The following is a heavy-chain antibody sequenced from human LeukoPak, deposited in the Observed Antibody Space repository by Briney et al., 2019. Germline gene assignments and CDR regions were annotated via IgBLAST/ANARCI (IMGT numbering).Heavy chain of an antibody. D-gene: IGHD2/OR15-2a*01. CDR2: IYTSGST. CDR3: ARAALSYYYYYMDV. CDR1: GGSISSGSYY. Sequence: SETLSLTCTVSGGSISSGSYYWSWIRQPAGKGLEWIGRIYTSGSTNYNPSLKSRVTISVDTSKNQFSLKLSSVTAADTAVYYCARAALSYYYYYMDVWGKGTTVTVSS. V-gene: IGHV4-61*02. J-gene: IGHJ6*03.